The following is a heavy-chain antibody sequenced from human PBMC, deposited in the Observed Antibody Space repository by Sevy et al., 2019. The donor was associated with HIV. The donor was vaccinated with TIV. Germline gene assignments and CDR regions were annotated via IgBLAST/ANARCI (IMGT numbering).Heavy chain of an antibody. J-gene: IGHJ2*01. CDR3: VRDMASLWFGESTPYWYFDL. Sequence: GGSLRLSCAASGFTFSSYSMNWVRQAPGKGLEWVSYISSSSSTIYYADSVKGRFTISRDNAKNSLYLQMNSLRDEDTAVYYCVRDMASLWFGESTPYWYFDLWGRGTLVTVSS. D-gene: IGHD3-10*01. CDR1: GFTFSSYS. CDR2: ISSSSSTI. V-gene: IGHV3-48*02.